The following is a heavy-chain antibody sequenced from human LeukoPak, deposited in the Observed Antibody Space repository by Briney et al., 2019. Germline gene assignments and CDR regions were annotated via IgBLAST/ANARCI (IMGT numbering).Heavy chain of an antibody. D-gene: IGHD3-22*01. CDR3: ARTGARITMRHFDY. J-gene: IGHJ4*02. Sequence: GESLRLSCAASGFTFSDYYMSWIRQAPGKGLEWVSYISSSGSTIYYADSVKGRFTISRDNAKNSLYLQMNSLRAEDTAVYYCARTGARITMRHFDYWGQGTLVTVSS. CDR1: GFTFSDYY. CDR2: ISSSGSTI. V-gene: IGHV3-11*01.